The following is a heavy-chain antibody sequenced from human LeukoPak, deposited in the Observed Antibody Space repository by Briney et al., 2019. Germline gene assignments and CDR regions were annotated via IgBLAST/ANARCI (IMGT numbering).Heavy chain of an antibody. CDR1: GGTFSNFA. CDR2: IIPIVDVT. CDR3: AREMGDREFYFDY. J-gene: IGHJ4*02. D-gene: IGHD3-10*01. V-gene: IGHV1-69*04. Sequence: GSSVKVSCKASGGTFSNFAFSWVRQAPGQGLPWVGRIIPIVDVTSYAQNFKGRVTITADESTTTAYMELSSLRSEDTAVYYCAREMGDREFYFDYWGQGTLVTVSS.